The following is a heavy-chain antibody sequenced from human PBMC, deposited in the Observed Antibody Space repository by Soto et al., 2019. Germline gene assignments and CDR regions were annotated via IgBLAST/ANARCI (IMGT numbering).Heavy chain of an antibody. V-gene: IGHV3-48*02. Sequence: ESGGGLVQPGGSLKLSCAVSGFTFSSHAMNWGRQAPGKGLEWVAYIHGTRSIIYYSDSVTGRFTISRDNAKNSLYLQMNSLRDEDTALYYCARDARHADYDYWGQGTLVTVYS. CDR3: ARDARHADYDY. D-gene: IGHD3-16*01. CDR2: IHGTRSII. J-gene: IGHJ4*02. CDR1: GFTFSSHA.